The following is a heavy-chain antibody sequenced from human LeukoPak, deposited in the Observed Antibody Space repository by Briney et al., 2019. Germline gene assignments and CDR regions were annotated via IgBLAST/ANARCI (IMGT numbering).Heavy chain of an antibody. CDR3: ARESGSMRWFDP. J-gene: IGHJ5*02. D-gene: IGHD6-25*01. CDR1: GVSICGYL. Sequence: SETLSLTCTLSGVSICGYLWSCLRQPAGRGREWIGRMSTSGNSNYIPSLVSRVTMSVDTSKNQFSLNLSSVTAADTAVYYCARESGSMRWFDPWGQGTLVTVSS. V-gene: IGHV4-4*07. CDR2: MSTSGNS.